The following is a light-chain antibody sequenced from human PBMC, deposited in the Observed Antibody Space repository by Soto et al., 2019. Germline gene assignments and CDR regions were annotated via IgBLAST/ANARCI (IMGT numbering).Light chain of an antibody. Sequence: QSALTQPASVSGSLGQSITISCTGTSSDVGGYNYVSWYQQHPGKDPKVVIFEVTKRPSGVSSRFSGAKSGNTASLTVSGLQAEDEGDYYRSSYTSSSTVLLGGGTKLTVL. CDR2: EVT. J-gene: IGLJ2*01. CDR3: SSYTSSSTVL. V-gene: IGLV2-14*01. CDR1: SSDVGGYNY.